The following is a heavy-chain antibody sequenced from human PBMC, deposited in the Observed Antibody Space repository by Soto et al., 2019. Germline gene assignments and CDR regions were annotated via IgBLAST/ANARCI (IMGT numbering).Heavy chain of an antibody. CDR1: GGTFSSYA. Sequence: ASVKVSCKASGGTFSSYAMHWVRQAPGQRLEWMGWINAGNGNTKYSQKFQGRVTITRDTSASTAYMELSSLRSEDTAVYYCAREYQLPYYYYYYMDVWGKGTTVTVSS. CDR3: AREYQLPYYYYYYMDV. D-gene: IGHD2-2*01. CDR2: INAGNGNT. J-gene: IGHJ6*03. V-gene: IGHV1-3*01.